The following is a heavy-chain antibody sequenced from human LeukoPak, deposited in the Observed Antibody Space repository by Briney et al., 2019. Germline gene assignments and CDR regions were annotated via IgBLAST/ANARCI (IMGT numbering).Heavy chain of an antibody. Sequence: GGSLRLSCAASGFSFSDYGMHWVRQAPGKGLEFVAVIWYDGTNKYYADSVEGRFTISRDNSKNTLYLQINSLRPEDTAVYYCAKDQSQWGQGTLVIVSS. J-gene: IGHJ4*02. V-gene: IGHV3-30*02. CDR1: GFSFSDYG. CDR2: IWYDGTNK. CDR3: AKDQSQ.